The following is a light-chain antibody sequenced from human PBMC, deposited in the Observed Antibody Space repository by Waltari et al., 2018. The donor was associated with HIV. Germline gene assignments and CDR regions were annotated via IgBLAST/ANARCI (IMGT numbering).Light chain of an antibody. Sequence: SFDLTQPPSVSVSPGQTAIITCSGDQLGSEYTSWYQQRPGQSPVLVIYQHAKRPSGIPERFSGSKSGKTATLTISGLRSEDEADYYCAAWDDSLSGYVVFGGGTKLTVL. CDR1: QLGSEY. CDR3: AAWDDSLSGYVV. CDR2: QHA. V-gene: IGLV3-1*01. J-gene: IGLJ2*01.